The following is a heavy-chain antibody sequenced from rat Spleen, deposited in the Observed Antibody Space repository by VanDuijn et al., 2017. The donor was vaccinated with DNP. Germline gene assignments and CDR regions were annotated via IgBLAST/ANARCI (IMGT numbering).Heavy chain of an antibody. Sequence: QVQLRESGPGLLQPSQTLSLTCTVSGFSLTSYAVSWVRHPPGKGLEWIAAISSGGSTYYNSTLKSRLSISRDTSKSHVFLKMNSLQTDDTAVYYCAATGIRDWGQGVMVTVSS. J-gene: IGHJ2*01. CDR1: GFSLTSYA. CDR2: ISSGGST. CDR3: AATGIRD. D-gene: IGHD1-9*01. V-gene: IGHV2-6*01.